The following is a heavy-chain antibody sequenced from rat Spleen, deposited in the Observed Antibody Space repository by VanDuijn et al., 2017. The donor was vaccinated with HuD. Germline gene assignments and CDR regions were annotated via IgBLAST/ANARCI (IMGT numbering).Heavy chain of an antibody. J-gene: IGHJ4*01. V-gene: IGHV5-7*01. CDR2: ISYDGSST. CDR1: GFTFSDYN. D-gene: IGHD4-1*01. CDR3: ARHNTGFGVMDA. Sequence: EVQLVESGGGLVQPGRSLKLSCAASGFTFSDYNMAWVRQAPKKGLEWVATISYDGSSTYYRDSVKGRSTIPRDNAKSTLYLQMDSLRSEDTATYYCARHNTGFGVMDAWGQGASVTVSS.